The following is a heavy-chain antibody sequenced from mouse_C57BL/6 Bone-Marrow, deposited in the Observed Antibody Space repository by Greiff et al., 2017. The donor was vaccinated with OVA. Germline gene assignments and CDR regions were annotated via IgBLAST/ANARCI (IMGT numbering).Heavy chain of an antibody. Sequence: EVKLQESGPGLVKPSQSLSLTCSVTGYSITSGYYWNWIRQFPGNKLEWMGYISYDGSNNYNPSLKNRISITRDTSKNQFFLKLNSVTTEDTATYYCAREVHDGPWGQGTLVTVSA. V-gene: IGHV3-6*01. CDR1: GYSITSGYY. D-gene: IGHD2-3*01. CDR2: ISYDGSN. J-gene: IGHJ3*01. CDR3: AREVHDGP.